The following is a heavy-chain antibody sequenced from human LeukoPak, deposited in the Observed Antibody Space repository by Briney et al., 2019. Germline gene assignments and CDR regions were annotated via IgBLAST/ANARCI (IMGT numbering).Heavy chain of an antibody. Sequence: ASVKVSCKASGYTFTSYGISWVRQAPGQGLEWMGWISAYNGNTNYAQKLQGRVTMTTDTSTSTAYMELRSLRSDGTAVYYCAREGSAYGDYGAAWYWGQGTLVTVSS. J-gene: IGHJ4*02. CDR1: GYTFTSYG. D-gene: IGHD4-17*01. CDR2: ISAYNGNT. CDR3: AREGSAYGDYGAAWY. V-gene: IGHV1-18*01.